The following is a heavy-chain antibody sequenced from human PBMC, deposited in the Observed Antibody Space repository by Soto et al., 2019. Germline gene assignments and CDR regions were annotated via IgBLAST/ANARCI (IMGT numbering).Heavy chain of an antibody. D-gene: IGHD6-6*01. CDR1: GGTFSSYA. J-gene: IGHJ3*02. CDR2: IIPIFGTA. CDR3: ASLQREFEYSSPPQPFDI. Sequence: QVQLVQSGAEVKKPGSSVKVSCKASGGTFSSYAISWVRQAPGQGLEWMGGIIPIFGTANYAQKFQGRVTITADESTSTAEMELSSLSSEDTAVYYCASLQREFEYSSPPQPFDIWGQGTMVTFSS. V-gene: IGHV1-69*01.